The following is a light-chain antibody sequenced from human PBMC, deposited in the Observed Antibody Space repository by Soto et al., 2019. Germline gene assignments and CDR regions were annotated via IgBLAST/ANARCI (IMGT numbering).Light chain of an antibody. CDR1: QSLLHRNGFNY. Sequence: DIVMTHSPLSLPVTPGEPASISCWSNQSLLHRNGFNYLDWYLQKPGQSPQLLIYLGSNRASGVPDRFSGSGSGTDFTLKISRVEAEDVGVFYCMQSLQTPFTFGGGTKVENK. CDR2: LGS. V-gene: IGKV2-28*01. CDR3: MQSLQTPFT. J-gene: IGKJ4*01.